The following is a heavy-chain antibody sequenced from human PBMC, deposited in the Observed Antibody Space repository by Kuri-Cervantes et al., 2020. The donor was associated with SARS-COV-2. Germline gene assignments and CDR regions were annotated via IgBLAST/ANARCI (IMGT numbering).Heavy chain of an antibody. CDR1: GGTFSSYA. D-gene: IGHD2-2*02. V-gene: IGHV1-46*01. CDR2: INPSGGST. J-gene: IGHJ5*02. CDR3: ARSGDCSSTSCYSLHGRNWFDP. Sequence: ASVKVSCKASGGTFSSYAISWVRQAPGQGLEWMGIINPSGGSTSYAQKFQGRVTMTRDTSTSTVYMGLSSLRSEDTAVYYCARSGDCSSTSCYSLHGRNWFDPWGQGTLVTVSS.